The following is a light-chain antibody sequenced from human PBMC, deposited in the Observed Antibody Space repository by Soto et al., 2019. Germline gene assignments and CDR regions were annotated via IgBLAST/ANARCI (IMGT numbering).Light chain of an antibody. V-gene: IGKV3-20*01. Sequence: EIVLTQSPATLSVSPLEKATLSFRASQSVSSTLAWYQQKPGQAPRLLIYGASSRATGIPDRFSGRGSGTDFTLTISRLEPEDFAVYYCQQYGGSPYTFGLGTKVDIK. CDR2: GAS. CDR3: QQYGGSPYT. J-gene: IGKJ2*01. CDR1: QSVSST.